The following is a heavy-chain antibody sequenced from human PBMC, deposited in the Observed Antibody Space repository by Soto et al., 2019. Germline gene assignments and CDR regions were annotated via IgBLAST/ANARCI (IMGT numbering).Heavy chain of an antibody. V-gene: IGHV3-7*01. CDR3: ARRSVIYNWFDP. CDR1: GFTFSNAW. D-gene: IGHD3-16*02. J-gene: IGHJ5*02. Sequence: EVQLVESGGGLVKPGGSLRLSCAASGFTFSNAWMSWVRQAPGKGLEWVANIKEDGSEKYYVDSVKGRFTIFRDNARNSLYLQMNNLRAEDTAVYYCARRSVIYNWFDPWGQGTLVTVSS. CDR2: IKEDGSEK.